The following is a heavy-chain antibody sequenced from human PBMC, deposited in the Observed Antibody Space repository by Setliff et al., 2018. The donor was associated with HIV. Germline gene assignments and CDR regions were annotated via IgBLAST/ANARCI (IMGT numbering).Heavy chain of an antibody. Sequence: SETLSLTCTVSGGSISSGSYYWSWIRQPAGKGLEWIGRIYTSGSTNYNPSLKSRVTISVDTSKNQLSLKLSSVTAADTAVYYCARSRGRWQLVIYYWGQGTLVTVSS. J-gene: IGHJ4*02. CDR1: GGSISSGSYY. CDR2: IYTSGST. D-gene: IGHD6-6*01. V-gene: IGHV4-61*02. CDR3: ARSRGRWQLVIYY.